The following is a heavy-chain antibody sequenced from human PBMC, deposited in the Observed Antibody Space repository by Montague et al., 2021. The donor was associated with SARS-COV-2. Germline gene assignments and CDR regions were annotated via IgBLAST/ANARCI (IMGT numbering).Heavy chain of an antibody. J-gene: IGHJ4*02. V-gene: IGHV4-4*02. CDR1: GDSITGSDNW. CDR3: VANGYYSLDF. CDR2: IYHTGSI. Sequence: SETLSLTCVVSGDSITGSDNWWSWVRQPPGKGLEWIGEIYHTGSINFNPSLTSRVTISIDESKNQFSLKLGSVTAADTAIYYCVANGYYSLDFWGQGTLVTVSS. D-gene: IGHD3-22*01.